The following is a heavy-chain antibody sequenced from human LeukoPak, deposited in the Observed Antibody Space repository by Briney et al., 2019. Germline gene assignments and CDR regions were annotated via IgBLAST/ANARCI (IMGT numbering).Heavy chain of an antibody. Sequence: PGGSLRLSCAASGFTFSSYAMSWVRQAPGKGLEGVSTISGRGGSPYYADSVKGRFTISRDNSKNTLYLQMNSLRAEDTAVFYCAKAQHSTIWGYFDYWGQGTLVTVSS. D-gene: IGHD6-13*01. J-gene: IGHJ4*02. CDR1: GFTFSSYA. CDR2: ISGRGGSP. V-gene: IGHV3-23*01. CDR3: AKAQHSTIWGYFDY.